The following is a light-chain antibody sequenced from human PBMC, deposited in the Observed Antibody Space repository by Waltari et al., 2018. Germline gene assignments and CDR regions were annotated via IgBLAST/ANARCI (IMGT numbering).Light chain of an antibody. CDR3: QSYDKILSAWV. Sequence: QSVLTQPPSVSGAPGQRVTVSCTGSTSNTGAGYDVQWYQQFPGSAPRLVIYANTYRPSGVPDRFSATKSGSSASLAITGLQAEDEADYYCQSYDKILSAWVFGGGTKVTVL. CDR2: ANT. V-gene: IGLV1-40*01. J-gene: IGLJ3*02. CDR1: TSNTGAGYD.